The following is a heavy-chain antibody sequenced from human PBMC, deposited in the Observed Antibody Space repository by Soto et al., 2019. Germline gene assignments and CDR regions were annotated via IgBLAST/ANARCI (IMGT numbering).Heavy chain of an antibody. CDR1: GGSISSSSYY. CDR3: ARLLISGWSGYPDY. V-gene: IGHV4-39*01. J-gene: IGHJ4*02. CDR2: IYYSGST. D-gene: IGHD3-3*01. Sequence: SETLSLTCTVSGGSISSSSYYWGWIRQPPGKGLEWIGSIYYSGSTYYNPSLKSRVTISVDTSKNQFSLKLSSVTAADTAVYYCARLLISGWSGYPDYWGQGTLVTVSS.